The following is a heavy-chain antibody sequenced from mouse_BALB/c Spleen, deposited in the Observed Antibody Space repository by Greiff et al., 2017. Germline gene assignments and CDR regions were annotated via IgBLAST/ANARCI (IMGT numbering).Heavy chain of an antibody. D-gene: IGHD4-1*01. CDR2: INPSSGYT. Sequence: VKLMESGAELARPGASVKMSCKASGYTFTSYTMHWVKQRPGQGLEWIGYINPSSGYTNYNQKFKDKATLTADKSSSTAYMQLSSLTSEDSAVYYCARSGLGRVYYYAMDYWGQGTSVTVSS. J-gene: IGHJ4*01. V-gene: IGHV1-4*01. CDR3: ARSGLGRVYYYAMDY. CDR1: GYTFTSYT.